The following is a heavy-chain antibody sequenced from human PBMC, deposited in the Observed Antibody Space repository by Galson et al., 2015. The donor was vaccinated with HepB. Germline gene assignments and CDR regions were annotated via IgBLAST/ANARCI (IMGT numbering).Heavy chain of an antibody. V-gene: IGHV4-30-2*01. CDR3: ARAANTALVVWYFDS. CDR2: IYFSGAT. D-gene: IGHD5-18*01. CDR1: GFSVDSGGYS. J-gene: IGHJ4*02. Sequence: TLSLTCAVSGFSVDSGGYSWGWIRQPPGKGLEWIGYIYFSGATFFNPSLKSRAAISVDKSKNQFPLKLTSVTAADTAVYYCARAANTALVVWYFDSWAREPWSPSPQ.